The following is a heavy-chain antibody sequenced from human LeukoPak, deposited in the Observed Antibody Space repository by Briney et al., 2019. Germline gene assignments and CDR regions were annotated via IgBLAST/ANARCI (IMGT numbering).Heavy chain of an antibody. Sequence: PSETLSLTCAVYGGSFSGYYWSWIRQPPGKGLEWIGEINHSGSTNYNPSLKSRATISVDTSKNQFSLKLSSVTAADTAVYYCARGQAYYDFWSGHSSPDYWGQGTLVTVSS. J-gene: IGHJ4*02. V-gene: IGHV4-34*01. CDR1: GGSFSGYY. CDR2: INHSGST. CDR3: ARGQAYYDFWSGHSSPDY. D-gene: IGHD3-3*01.